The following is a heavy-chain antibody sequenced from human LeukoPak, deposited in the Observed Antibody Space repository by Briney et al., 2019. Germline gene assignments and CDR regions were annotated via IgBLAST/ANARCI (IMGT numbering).Heavy chain of an antibody. Sequence: PGGSLRLSCAASGFTFSSYGMHWVRQAPGKGLEWVAVISYDGSNKYYADSVKGRLTISRDNSKNTLYLQMNSLRAEDTAVYYCAKDRYSSGWYAPFSYYYGMDVWGQGTTVTVSS. D-gene: IGHD6-19*01. CDR1: GFTFSSYG. V-gene: IGHV3-30*18. CDR3: AKDRYSSGWYAPFSYYYGMDV. CDR2: ISYDGSNK. J-gene: IGHJ6*02.